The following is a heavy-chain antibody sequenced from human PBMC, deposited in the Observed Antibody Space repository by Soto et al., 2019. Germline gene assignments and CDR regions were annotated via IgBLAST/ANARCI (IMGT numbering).Heavy chain of an antibody. CDR3: ALTSKYYDILTGYYRNIYFDY. V-gene: IGHV2-5*02. Sequence: SGPTLVNPTQTLTLTCTFSGFSLSTSGVGVGWIRQPPGKALEWLALIYWDDDKRYSPSLKSRLTITKDTSKNQVVLTMTNMDPVDTATYYCALTSKYYDILTGYYRNIYFDYWGQGTLVTVSS. CDR2: IYWDDDK. CDR1: GFSLSTSGVG. D-gene: IGHD3-9*01. J-gene: IGHJ4*02.